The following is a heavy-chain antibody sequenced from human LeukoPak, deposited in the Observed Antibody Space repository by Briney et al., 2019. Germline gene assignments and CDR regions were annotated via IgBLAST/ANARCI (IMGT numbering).Heavy chain of an antibody. J-gene: IGHJ4*02. V-gene: IGHV3-30*02. D-gene: IGHD6-13*01. Sequence: GGSLRLSCAVSGFTFSSYGMHWVRQAPGKGLEWVALIRYDGTNQYYADSVKGRFTISRETSRNTLYLQMNSLRDEDTAVYYCAKDLGRIAAAGTFDYWGQGTLVTVSS. CDR2: IRYDGTNQ. CDR3: AKDLGRIAAAGTFDY. CDR1: GFTFSSYG.